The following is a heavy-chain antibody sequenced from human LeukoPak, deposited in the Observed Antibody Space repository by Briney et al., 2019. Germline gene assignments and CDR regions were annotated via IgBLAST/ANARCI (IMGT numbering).Heavy chain of an antibody. J-gene: IGHJ4*02. CDR3: AKRQGPNSGSYDYFDH. D-gene: IGHD1-26*01. Sequence: SSETLSLTCTVSGGSISSYYWSWIRQPPGQGLEWIAYIHSSGYTNYNPSLKSRVAISVDTSKNQFSLKVTSVTAADTAVYYCAKRQGPNSGSYDYFDHWGQGTLVTVSS. CDR2: IHSSGYT. V-gene: IGHV4-4*09. CDR1: GGSISSYY.